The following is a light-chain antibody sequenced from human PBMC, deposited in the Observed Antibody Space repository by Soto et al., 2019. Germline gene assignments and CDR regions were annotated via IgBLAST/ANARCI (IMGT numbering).Light chain of an antibody. CDR1: QDISTW. Sequence: DIQMTQSPSSVSASIGDRVTITCRASQDISTWLGWYQQKPGKAPNLLIYTASSLQSGVPSRFSGSGSGTEFTLTIDSLQPEDFATYYCQQLNSYPLTFGGGTKVEI. CDR2: TAS. J-gene: IGKJ4*01. V-gene: IGKV1-12*01. CDR3: QQLNSYPLT.